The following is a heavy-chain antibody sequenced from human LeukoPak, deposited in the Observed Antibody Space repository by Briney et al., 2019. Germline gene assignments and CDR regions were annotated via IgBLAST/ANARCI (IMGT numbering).Heavy chain of an antibody. CDR2: INSDGSST. CDR3: ARDPHIVGAPDYFDY. J-gene: IGHJ4*02. V-gene: IGHV3-74*01. CDR1: GFTFSSYW. Sequence: GGSLRLSCAASGFTFSSYWMHWVRHAPGKGLVWVSRINSDGSSTSYADSVKGRFTISRDNAKNTLYLQMNSLRAEDTAVYYCARDPHIVGAPDYFDYWGQGTLVTVSS. D-gene: IGHD1-26*01.